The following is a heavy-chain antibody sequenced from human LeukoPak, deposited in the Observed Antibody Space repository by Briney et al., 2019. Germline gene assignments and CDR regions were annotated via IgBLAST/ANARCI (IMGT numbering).Heavy chain of an antibody. CDR1: GYTFTSYY. CDR2: INPSGGST. D-gene: IGHD6-19*01. V-gene: IGHV1-46*01. Sequence: ASVKVSCKASGYTFTSYYMHWVRQAPGQGLEWMGIINPSGGSTSYAQKFQGRVTMTRDTSTSTVCMELSSLRSEDTAVYYCARSKAVAAPDDYWGQGTLVTASS. CDR3: ARSKAVAAPDDY. J-gene: IGHJ4*02.